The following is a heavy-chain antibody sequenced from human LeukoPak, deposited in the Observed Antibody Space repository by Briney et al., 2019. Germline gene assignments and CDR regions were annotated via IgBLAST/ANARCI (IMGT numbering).Heavy chain of an antibody. J-gene: IGHJ1*01. CDR1: GGSISGYF. CDR3: ARGAVTNDFQH. D-gene: IGHD2-8*01. CDR2: IHGSGST. Sequence: PSETLSLTCTVSGGSISGYFWSWVRQPAGEGLEWMGRIHGSGSTNFNPSLNSRVTLSLDMSKNQIYLKQSSVTAADTAVYYCARGAVTNDFQHWGQGTLVTVSS. V-gene: IGHV4-4*07.